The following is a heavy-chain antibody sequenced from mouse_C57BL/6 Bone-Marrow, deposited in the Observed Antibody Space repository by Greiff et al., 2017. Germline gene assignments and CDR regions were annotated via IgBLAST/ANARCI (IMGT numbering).Heavy chain of an antibody. V-gene: IGHV1-18*01. D-gene: IGHD2-4*01. Sequence: VQLQQSGPELVKPGASVKIPCKASGYTFTDYNMDWVKQSHGKSLEWIGDINPNNGGTIYNQKFKGKATLTVDKSSSTAYMELRSLTSEDTAVYYCARAYYDYHYYAMDYWGQGTSVTVSS. CDR3: ARAYYDYHYYAMDY. J-gene: IGHJ4*01. CDR2: INPNNGGT. CDR1: GYTFTDYN.